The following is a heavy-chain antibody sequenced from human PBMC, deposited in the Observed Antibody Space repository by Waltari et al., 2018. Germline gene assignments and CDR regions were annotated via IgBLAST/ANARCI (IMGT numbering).Heavy chain of an antibody. D-gene: IGHD3-3*01. V-gene: IGHV3-53*01. CDR2: IYSGGST. Sequence: EVQLVESGGGLIQPGGSLRLSCAASGFTVSSTYMSWVRQAPGKGLEWVSVIYSGGSTYYADSVKGRVTISRDNSKNTLYLQMNSLRAEDTAVYYCARDKTVGVLDYWGQGTLVTVSS. CDR1: GFTVSSTY. J-gene: IGHJ4*02. CDR3: ARDKTVGVLDY.